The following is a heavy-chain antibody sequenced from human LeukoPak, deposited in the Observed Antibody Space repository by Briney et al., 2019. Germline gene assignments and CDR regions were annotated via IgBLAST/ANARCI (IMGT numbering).Heavy chain of an antibody. CDR2: ISAYNGNT. Sequence: ASVKVSCKASGYTFTSYGISWVRQAPGQGLEWMGWISAYNGNTNYAQKLQGRVTMTTDTSTSTAYMELRSLRSDDTAVYYCARAHEVLDIVVVPAETWFDPWGQGTLVTVSS. D-gene: IGHD2-2*01. V-gene: IGHV1-18*01. CDR1: GYTFTSYG. CDR3: ARAHEVLDIVVVPAETWFDP. J-gene: IGHJ5*02.